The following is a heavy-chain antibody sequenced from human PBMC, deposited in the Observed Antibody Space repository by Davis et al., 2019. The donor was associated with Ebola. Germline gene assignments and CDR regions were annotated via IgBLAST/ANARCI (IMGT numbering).Heavy chain of an antibody. CDR1: GGSFSGYY. D-gene: IGHD5-12*01. Sequence: SETLSLTCAVYGGSFSGYYWSWIRHPPGKGLEWIGKINHSGSTNYNPSLKSRVTISVDTSKNQFSLKLSSVTAADTAVYYCARGIKGYDGGIFMDFAFWSQGTPVTVSS. J-gene: IGHJ4*02. CDR3: ARGIKGYDGGIFMDFAF. CDR2: INHSGST. V-gene: IGHV4-34*01.